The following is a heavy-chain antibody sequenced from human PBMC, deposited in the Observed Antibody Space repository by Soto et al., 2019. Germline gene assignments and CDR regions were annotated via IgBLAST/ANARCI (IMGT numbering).Heavy chain of an antibody. CDR2: INKHGNST. Sequence: EERLVESGGDLIHPGGSLRLSCAASGFTFDKYIMHWLRQVPGKGLVWVARINKHGNSTTYADFAKGRFSISRDNGKDTLYLLMSSLRAEDTARYYCARDEGFDPWGQGTMVTVSS. CDR3: ARDEGFDP. V-gene: IGHV3-74*01. J-gene: IGHJ5*02. CDR1: GFTFDKYI.